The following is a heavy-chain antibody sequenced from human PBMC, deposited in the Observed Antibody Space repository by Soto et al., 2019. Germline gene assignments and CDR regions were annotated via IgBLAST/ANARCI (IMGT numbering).Heavy chain of an antibody. CDR1: GYTFTSYA. D-gene: IGHD1-26*01. CDR2: INAGNGNT. CDR3: ARAVESWLVGAHRVYYGMDV. V-gene: IGHV1-3*01. Sequence: ASVKVSCKASGYTFTSYAMHWVRQAPGQRLEWMGWINAGNGNTKYSQKFQGRVTITRDTSASTAYMELSSLRSEDTAVYYCARAVESWLVGAHRVYYGMDVWGQGTTVTVSS. J-gene: IGHJ6*02.